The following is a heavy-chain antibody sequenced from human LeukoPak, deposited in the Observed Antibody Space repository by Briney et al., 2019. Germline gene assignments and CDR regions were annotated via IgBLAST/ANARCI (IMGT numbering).Heavy chain of an antibody. CDR3: ARSQNGYNVVFDY. CDR1: GGSISSHY. J-gene: IGHJ4*02. V-gene: IGHV4-59*11. CDR2: IYYSGST. D-gene: IGHD5-24*01. Sequence: SETLSLTCTVSGGSISSHYWSWIRQPPGKGLEWIGHIYYSGSTNYNPSLKSRVTISVDTSKNQFSLKLSSVTAADTAVYYCARSQNGYNVVFDYWGQGTLVTVSS.